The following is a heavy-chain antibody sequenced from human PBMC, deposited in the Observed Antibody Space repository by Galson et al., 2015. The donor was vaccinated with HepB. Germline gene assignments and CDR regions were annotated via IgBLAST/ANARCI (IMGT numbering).Heavy chain of an antibody. V-gene: IGHV3-30*18. CDR2: ISFDGSNK. CDR1: GFSFSRFG. J-gene: IGHJ4*02. Sequence: SLRLSCAASGFSFSRFGMHWVRQAPGKELEWAALISFDGSNKYFADSVKGRFTISRGNSKNTLYLQMNRLRGEDTAVYYCAKDDLYFASGTFVRPPHYDYWGQGTLVIVSS. D-gene: IGHD3-10*01. CDR3: AKDDLYFASGTFVRPPHYDY.